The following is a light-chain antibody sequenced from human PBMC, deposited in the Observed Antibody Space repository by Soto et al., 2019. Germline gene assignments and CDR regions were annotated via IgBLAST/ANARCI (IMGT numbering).Light chain of an antibody. CDR2: RNN. V-gene: IGLV1-47*01. J-gene: IGLJ2*01. CDR1: SSNIGSNY. Sequence: QSVLTQPPSASGTPGQRVTISCSGSSSNIGSNYVYWYQQLPGTAPKPLIYRNNQRPSGVPDRFSGSKSGTSASLAISGLRSEDEADYYCAAWDDSLSGYVVFGGGTQLTVL. CDR3: AAWDDSLSGYVV.